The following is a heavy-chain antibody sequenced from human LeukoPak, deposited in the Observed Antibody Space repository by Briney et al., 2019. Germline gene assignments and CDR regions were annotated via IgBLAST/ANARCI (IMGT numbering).Heavy chain of an antibody. CDR1: GFTFSSYA. D-gene: IGHD3-22*01. CDR2: ISYDGSNK. CDR3: AREGYYDSSGYYSGENSLPDY. V-gene: IGHV3-30-3*01. Sequence: GRSLRLSCAASGFTFSSYAMHWVRQAPGKGLEWVAVISYDGSNKYYADSVKGRFTISGDNSKNTLYLQMNSLRAEDTAVYYCAREGYYDSSGYYSGENSLPDYWGQGTLVTVSS. J-gene: IGHJ4*02.